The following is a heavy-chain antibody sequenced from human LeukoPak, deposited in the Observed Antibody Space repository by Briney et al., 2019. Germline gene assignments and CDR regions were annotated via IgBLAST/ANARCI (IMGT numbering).Heavy chain of an antibody. CDR2: IIPIFGTA. CDR3: ARDAEVTTYPPSENYYYMDV. CDR1: GGTFSSYA. D-gene: IGHD4-11*01. V-gene: IGHV1-69*05. J-gene: IGHJ6*03. Sequence: SVKVSCKASGGTFSSYAISWVRQAPGQGLEWMGGIIPIFGTASYAQKFQGRVTMTRDMSTSTVYMELSSLRSEDTAVYYCARDAEVTTYPPSENYYYMDVWGKGTTVTVSS.